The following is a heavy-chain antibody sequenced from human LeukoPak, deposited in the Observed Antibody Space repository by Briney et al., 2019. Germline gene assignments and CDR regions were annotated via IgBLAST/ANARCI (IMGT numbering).Heavy chain of an antibody. CDR2: ISGSVGST. J-gene: IGHJ3*01. CDR3: ARAPTYYDNVWGTYRDNAYDL. D-gene: IGHD3-16*02. CDR1: GFTFSSYA. Sequence: GGSLRLSCAASGFTFSSYAMSWVRQAPGKGLEWVSAISGSVGSTYYTDSVKGRFTISRDNSKNTLYLQMNSLRAEDTAVYFCARAPTYYDNVWGTYRDNAYDLWGQGTMVTVSS. V-gene: IGHV3-23*01.